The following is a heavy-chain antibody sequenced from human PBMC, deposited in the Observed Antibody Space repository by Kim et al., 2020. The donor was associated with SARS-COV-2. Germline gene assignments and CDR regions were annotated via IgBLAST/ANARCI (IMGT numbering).Heavy chain of an antibody. J-gene: IGHJ4*02. CDR3: AKDTGYSSGGIDY. V-gene: IGHV3-9*01. D-gene: IGHD6-19*01. Sequence: ADSVKGRFTSSRDNDKNSLYLQMNSLRAEDTALYYCAKDTGYSSGGIDYWGQGTLVTVSS.